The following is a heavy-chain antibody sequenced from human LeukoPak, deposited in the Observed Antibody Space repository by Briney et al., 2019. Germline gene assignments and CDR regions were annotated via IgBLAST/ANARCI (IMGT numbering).Heavy chain of an antibody. CDR2: IKQDGSEK. D-gene: IGHD3-9*01. Sequence: PGGSLRLSCAASGFTFSSYWMSWVRQAPGKGLEWVANIKQDGSEKYYVDSVKGRFTISRDNAKNSLYLQMNSLRAEDTAVYYCARDASDVLRYFDWLSKGYYFDYWGQGTLVTVSS. J-gene: IGHJ4*02. V-gene: IGHV3-7*01. CDR1: GFTFSSYW. CDR3: ARDASDVLRYFDWLSKGYYFDY.